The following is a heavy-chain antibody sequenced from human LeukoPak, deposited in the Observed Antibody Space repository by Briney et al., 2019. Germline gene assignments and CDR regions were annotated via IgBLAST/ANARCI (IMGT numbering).Heavy chain of an antibody. CDR1: GGPISSRSYY. CDR3: ARVGGGYQLNYMDV. D-gene: IGHD2-15*01. Sequence: SETLSLTCTVSGGPISSRSYYWSWIRQPPGKGLEWIGYIYYSGSTNYNPSLKSRVTISVDTSKNQFSLKLSSVTAADTAVYYCARVGGGYQLNYMDVWRKGTTVTVSS. V-gene: IGHV4-61*01. CDR2: IYYSGST. J-gene: IGHJ6*03.